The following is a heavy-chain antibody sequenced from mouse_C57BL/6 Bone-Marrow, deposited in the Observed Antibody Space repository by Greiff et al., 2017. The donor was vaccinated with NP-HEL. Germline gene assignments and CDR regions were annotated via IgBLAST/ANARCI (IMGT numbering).Heavy chain of an antibody. D-gene: IGHD1-1*01. CDR1: GYTFTSYW. CDR3: ARITTVVPFDY. V-gene: IGHV1-55*01. Sequence: QVQLQQPGAELVKPGASVQMSCKASGYTFTSYWITWVKQRPGQGLAWIGDLYPGSGSTTYNEKFKSKATLTVDTSSSTAYMQLSSLTSEDSAVYYCARITTVVPFDYWGQGTTLTVSS. J-gene: IGHJ2*01. CDR2: LYPGSGST.